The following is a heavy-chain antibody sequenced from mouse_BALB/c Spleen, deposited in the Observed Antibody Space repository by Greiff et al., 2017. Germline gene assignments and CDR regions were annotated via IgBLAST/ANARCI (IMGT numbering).Heavy chain of an antibody. CDR1: GFTFSSYY. V-gene: IGHV5-6-2*01. CDR3: ARRGMITTGYFDY. CDR2: INSNGGST. Sequence: EVNVVESGGGLVKLGGSLKLSCAASGFTFSSYYMSWVRQTPEKRLELVAAINSNGGSTYYPDTVKGRFTISRDNAKNTLYLQMSSLKSEDTALYYCARRGMITTGYFDYWGQGTTLTVSS. J-gene: IGHJ2*01. D-gene: IGHD2-4*01.